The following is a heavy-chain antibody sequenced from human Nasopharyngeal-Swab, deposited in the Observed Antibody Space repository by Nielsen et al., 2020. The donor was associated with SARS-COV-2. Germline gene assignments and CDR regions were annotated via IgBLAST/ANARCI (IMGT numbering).Heavy chain of an antibody. J-gene: IGHJ6*02. Sequence: ASVKVSCKASGFNGDYLHWLRQSPGQGLEWVGWINANSGGTTYAQKFQGRVAMTRDTSTSTVYIELSSLRSDDTAVYYCARGPYTSGWYGPVFYGLDVWGQGTTVTVSS. CDR1: GFNGDY. D-gene: IGHD6-19*01. CDR2: INANSGGT. V-gene: IGHV1-2*02. CDR3: ARGPYTSGWYGPVFYGLDV.